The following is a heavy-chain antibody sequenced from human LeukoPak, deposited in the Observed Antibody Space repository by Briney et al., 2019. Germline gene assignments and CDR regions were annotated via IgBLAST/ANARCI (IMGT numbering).Heavy chain of an antibody. CDR1: GYTFTGYY. CDR2: INPNSGGT. J-gene: IGHJ4*02. CDR3: ARVRYKSGSSTSASFGY. D-gene: IGHD2-2*01. Sequence: ASVTVSCKASGYTFTGYYMHWVRQAPGQGLEWMGWINPNSGGTNYAQKFQGRVTMTRDTSISTAYMELSRLRSDDTAVYYCARVRYKSGSSTSASFGYWGQGTLVTVSS. V-gene: IGHV1-2*02.